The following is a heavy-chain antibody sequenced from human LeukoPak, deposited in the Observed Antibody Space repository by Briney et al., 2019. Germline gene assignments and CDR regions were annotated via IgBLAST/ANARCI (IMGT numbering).Heavy chain of an antibody. V-gene: IGHV4-34*01. CDR3: ARLLYCSSTSCYGEGFDY. CDR1: GGSFSGYY. CDR2: INHSGST. Sequence: PSETLSLTCAVYGGSFSGYYWSWIRQPPGKGLEWIGEINHSGSTNYNPSLKSRVTISVDTSKNQFSLKLSSVTAADTAVYYCARLLYCSSTSCYGEGFDYWGQGTLVTVSS. J-gene: IGHJ4*02. D-gene: IGHD2-2*01.